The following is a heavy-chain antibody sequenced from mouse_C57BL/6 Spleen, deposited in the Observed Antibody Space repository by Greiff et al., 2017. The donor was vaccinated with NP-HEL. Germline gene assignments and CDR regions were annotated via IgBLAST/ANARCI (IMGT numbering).Heavy chain of an antibody. CDR1: GYTFTSYW. Sequence: VQLQQSGTELVKPGASVKLSCKASGYTFTSYWMHWVKQRPGKGLEWIGQIYPGDGDTNYNGKFKGKATLTADKSSSTAYMQLSSLTSEDSAVYFCARKNYYGSSYEGYYFDYWGQGTTLTVSS. CDR3: ARKNYYGSSYEGYYFDY. D-gene: IGHD1-1*01. V-gene: IGHV1-80*01. CDR2: IYPGDGDT. J-gene: IGHJ2*01.